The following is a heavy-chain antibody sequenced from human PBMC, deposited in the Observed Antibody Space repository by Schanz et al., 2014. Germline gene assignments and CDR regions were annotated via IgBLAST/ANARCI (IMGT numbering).Heavy chain of an antibody. V-gene: IGHV1-46*01. CDR3: ASALTTWGGMDV. D-gene: IGHD4-4*01. CDR1: GYTFTAYY. Sequence: QVQLVQSGAEVKKPGASVKVSCKASGYTFTAYYMHWVRQAPGQGLEWMGIINPSGGSTRYAQKFQGRVTMTRDTSTSTVSMELSSLRSEDTAVYYCASALTTWGGMDVWGQGTTVTVSS. J-gene: IGHJ6*02. CDR2: INPSGGST.